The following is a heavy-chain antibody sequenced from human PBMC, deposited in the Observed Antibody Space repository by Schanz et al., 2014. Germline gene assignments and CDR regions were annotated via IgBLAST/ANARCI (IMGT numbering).Heavy chain of an antibody. CDR2: VFPNGNT. CDR1: GGSIRSGTYY. D-gene: IGHD1-1*01. CDR3: ARDTTWRLDL. J-gene: IGHJ2*01. V-gene: IGHV4-61*02. Sequence: QVQLQESGPGLVKPSQTLSLTCTVSGGSIRSGTYYWSWIRQPAGKALEWVGRVFPNGNTNYNPSLNTRVTTSLATSKRQCSLTVESPTAADTAVYYCARDTTWRLDLWGRGTLVTVSS.